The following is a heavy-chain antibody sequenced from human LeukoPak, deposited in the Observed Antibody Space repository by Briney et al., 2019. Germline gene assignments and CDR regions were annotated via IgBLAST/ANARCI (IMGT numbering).Heavy chain of an antibody. CDR2: IYTGGSR. Sequence: GGSLRLSCAASGFTVSSNYMSWVRQAPGKGLEWVSIIYTGGSRYSTDSVKGRFTISRDNSKNTVYLQMNSLRVEDTAVYYCARADIWGQGTMVTVSS. CDR3: ARADI. V-gene: IGHV3-53*01. J-gene: IGHJ3*02. CDR1: GFTVSSNY.